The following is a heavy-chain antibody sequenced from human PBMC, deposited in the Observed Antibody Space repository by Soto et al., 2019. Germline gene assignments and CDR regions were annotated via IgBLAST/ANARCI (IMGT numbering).Heavy chain of an antibody. CDR1: CRSVTSSSYY. Sequence: SEILSLTCTVSCRSVTSSSYYRGWIRQPPGKGLEWIGNIYYSGSTYYNPSLKSRVTISVDTSKNQFSLKLSSVTAADTAVYYCARRMVRGVIPFDYWGQGTLVT. D-gene: IGHD3-10*01. CDR2: IYYSGST. J-gene: IGHJ4*02. V-gene: IGHV4-39*01. CDR3: ARRMVRGVIPFDY.